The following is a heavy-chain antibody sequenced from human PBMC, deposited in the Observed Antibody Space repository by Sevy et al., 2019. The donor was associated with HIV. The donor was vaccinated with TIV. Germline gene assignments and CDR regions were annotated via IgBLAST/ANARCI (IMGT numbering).Heavy chain of an antibody. D-gene: IGHD6-13*01. Sequence: ASVKVSCKASGYTFNTYGISWVRQAPGHGLEWMGWISSYYGNTNFAQMFQGRVNMTTDTITNTAYMELTSLRSDDTAVYYCARERTRWQQLVEYYLGMDVWGQGTPVTVSS. V-gene: IGHV1-18*01. CDR1: GYTFNTYG. CDR3: ARERTRWQQLVEYYLGMDV. CDR2: ISSYYGNT. J-gene: IGHJ6*02.